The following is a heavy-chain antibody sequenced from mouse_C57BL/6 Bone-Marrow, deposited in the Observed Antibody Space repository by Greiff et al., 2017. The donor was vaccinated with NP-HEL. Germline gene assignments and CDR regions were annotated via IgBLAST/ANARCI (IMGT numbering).Heavy chain of an antibody. V-gene: IGHV14-4*01. CDR1: GFNIKDDY. CDR3: TYYGSGYGGFAY. CDR2: IDPENGDT. Sequence: EVQLQQSGAELVRPGASVKLSCTASGFNIKDDYMHWVKQRPEQGLEWIGWIDPENGDTEYASKFQGKATITADTSSNTAYLQLSSLTSEDTAVYYCTYYGSGYGGFAYGGQGLWSLSLQ. J-gene: IGHJ3*01. D-gene: IGHD1-1*01.